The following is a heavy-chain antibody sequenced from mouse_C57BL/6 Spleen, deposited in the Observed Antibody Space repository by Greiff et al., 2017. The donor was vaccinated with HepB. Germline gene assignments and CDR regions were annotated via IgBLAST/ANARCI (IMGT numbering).Heavy chain of an antibody. V-gene: IGHV1-82*01. D-gene: IGHD2-2*01. J-gene: IGHJ2*01. CDR3: ARWGYGHDGDY. CDR2: IYPGDGDT. CDR1: GYAFSSSW. Sequence: VQLQQSGPELVKPGASVKISCKASGYAFSSSWMNWVKQRPGKGLEWIGRIYPGDGDTNYNGKFKGKATLTADKSSSTAYMQLRSLTSEDSAVYFCARWGYGHDGDYWGQGTTLTVSS.